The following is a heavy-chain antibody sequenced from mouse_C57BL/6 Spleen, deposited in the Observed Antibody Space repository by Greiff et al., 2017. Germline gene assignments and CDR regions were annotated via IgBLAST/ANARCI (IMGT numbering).Heavy chain of an antibody. CDR1: GFNIKDDY. CDR3: TTGITTVVAGDY. J-gene: IGHJ2*01. D-gene: IGHD1-1*01. V-gene: IGHV14-4*01. CDR2: IDPENGDT. Sequence: EVQLVESGAELVRPGASVKLSCTASGFNIKDDYMHWVKQRPEQGLEWIGWIDPENGDTEYASKFQGKATITADTSSNTAYPQLSSLTSEDTAVYYCTTGITTVVAGDYWGQGTTLTVSS.